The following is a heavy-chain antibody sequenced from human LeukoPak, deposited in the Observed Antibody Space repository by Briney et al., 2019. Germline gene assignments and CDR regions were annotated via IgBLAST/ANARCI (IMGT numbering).Heavy chain of an antibody. Sequence: SETLSLTCTVSGGSISSASYCWSWIRQPAGKGLEWIGYIYYSGSTNYNPSLKSRVTISVDTSKNQFSLKLSSVTAADTAVYYCARGQWGSSAGDYWGQGTLVTVSS. D-gene: IGHD6-13*01. CDR1: GGSISSASYC. J-gene: IGHJ4*02. CDR3: ARGQWGSSAGDY. CDR2: IYYSGST. V-gene: IGHV4-61*10.